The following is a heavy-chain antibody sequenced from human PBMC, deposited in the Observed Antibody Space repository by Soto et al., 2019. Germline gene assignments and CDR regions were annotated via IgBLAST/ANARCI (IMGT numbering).Heavy chain of an antibody. CDR2: IYHSGNT. CDR3: ARACASSKRRGVVIN. J-gene: IGHJ4*02. D-gene: IGHD3-10*01. Sequence: QVQLQESGPGLVKPSGTLSLTCALSGASIITDNWWRWVRQPPGKEMEWSGEIYHSGNTNFNPSVKSRVTISVDTSKNQFSLTVSSVTAAETAIYCCARACASSKRRGVVINWGQGTLVTVSS. CDR1: GASIITDNW. V-gene: IGHV4-4*01.